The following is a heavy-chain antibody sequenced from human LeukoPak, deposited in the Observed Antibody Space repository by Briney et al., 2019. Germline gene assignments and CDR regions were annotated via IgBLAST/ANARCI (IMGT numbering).Heavy chain of an antibody. CDR1: GYTFSAYG. D-gene: IGHD6-19*01. CDR2: IYTYNGNA. V-gene: IGHV1-18*01. J-gene: IGHJ4*02. Sequence: ASVKVSCKAPGYTFSAYGISWVRQAPGQGLERMGWIYTYNGNANYAEHLQGRVTLTSDSSTTTVYMELKNLTSDDTAVYYCARDSSPVAGVGLFWGQGTLVTVSS. CDR3: ARDSSPVAGVGLF.